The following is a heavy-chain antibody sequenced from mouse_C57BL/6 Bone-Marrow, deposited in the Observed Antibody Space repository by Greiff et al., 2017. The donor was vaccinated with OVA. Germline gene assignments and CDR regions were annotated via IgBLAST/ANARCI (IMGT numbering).Heavy chain of an antibody. CDR1: GYTFTTYP. Sequence: VKLMESGAELVKPGASVKMSCKASGYTFTTYPIEWMKQNHGKSLEWIGNFHPYNDDTKYNEKFKGKATLTVEKSSSTVYLELSRLTSDDSAVYYCARGLLRLGGYFDVWGTGTTVTVSS. J-gene: IGHJ1*03. V-gene: IGHV1-47*01. D-gene: IGHD1-2*01. CDR3: ARGLLRLGGYFDV. CDR2: FHPYNDDT.